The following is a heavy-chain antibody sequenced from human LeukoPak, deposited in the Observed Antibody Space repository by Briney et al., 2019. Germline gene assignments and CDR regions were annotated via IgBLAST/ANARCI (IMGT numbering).Heavy chain of an antibody. J-gene: IGHJ5*02. Sequence: ASVTVSCKASGYTFTSYGISWVRQAPGQGLEWMGWISAYNGNTNYAQNLQGRVTMTTDTSTSIAYMELRSLGSDDTAVYYCARFSIAANWFDPWGQGTLVTVSS. D-gene: IGHD6-25*01. V-gene: IGHV1-18*01. CDR1: GYTFTSYG. CDR3: ARFSIAANWFDP. CDR2: ISAYNGNT.